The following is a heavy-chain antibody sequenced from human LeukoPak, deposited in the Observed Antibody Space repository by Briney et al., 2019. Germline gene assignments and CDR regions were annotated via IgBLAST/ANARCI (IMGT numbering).Heavy chain of an antibody. J-gene: IGHJ4*02. D-gene: IGHD6-19*01. CDR2: INPNSGGT. CDR1: GYTFTCYY. Sequence: GASVKVSCKASGYTFTCYYMHWVRQAPGQGLEWMGWINPNSGGTNYAQKFQGRVTMTRDTSISTAYMELSRLRSDDTAVYYCARKGGASSGWFTRIDYFDYWGQGTLVTVSS. CDR3: ARKGGASSGWFTRIDYFDY. V-gene: IGHV1-2*02.